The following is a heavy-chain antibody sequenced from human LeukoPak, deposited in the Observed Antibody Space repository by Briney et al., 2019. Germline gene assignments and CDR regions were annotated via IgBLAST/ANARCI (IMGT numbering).Heavy chain of an antibody. D-gene: IGHD1-26*01. V-gene: IGHV1-2*02. CDR2: INPNSGGT. J-gene: IGHJ5*02. CDR1: GYTFTDYY. CDR3: ARQIVGGFIDWFDP. Sequence: ASVKVSCKASGYTFTDYYMHWVRQAPGQGLEWMGWINPNSGGTNYAQKFQGRVTMTRDTSISTAYMELSRLRSDDTAVYYCARQIVGGFIDWFDPWGQGTLVTVSS.